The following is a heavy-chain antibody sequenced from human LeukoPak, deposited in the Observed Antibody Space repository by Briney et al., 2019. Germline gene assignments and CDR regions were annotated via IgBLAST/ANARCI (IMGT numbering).Heavy chain of an antibody. CDR1: GFTFGDYA. V-gene: IGHV3-49*04. Sequence: GSLRLSCTASGFTFGDYAMSWVRQAPGKGLEWVGFIRSKAYGGTTEYAASVKGRFTISRDDSKSIAYLQMNSLKTEDTAVYYCTRGQQYSSSWYTTPPAYWGQGTLVTVSS. CDR2: IRSKAYGGTT. CDR3: TRGQQYSSSWYTTPPAY. J-gene: IGHJ4*02. D-gene: IGHD6-13*01.